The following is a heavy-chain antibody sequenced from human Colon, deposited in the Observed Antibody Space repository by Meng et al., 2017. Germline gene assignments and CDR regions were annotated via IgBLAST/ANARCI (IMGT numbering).Heavy chain of an antibody. V-gene: IGHV4-4*02. CDR2: IFQSGST. CDR3: AKAAAYNLDI. D-gene: IGHD1-14*01. J-gene: IGHJ4*02. Sequence: QWQQSGPGLVQPWGTLSLTCAVSGVSISSAIWWGWVRQPPGKGLEWIGEIFQSGSTNYNPSLKSRVTISVDKSKNHLSLSLSSVTAADTAVYYCAKAAAYNLDIWGQGTLVTVSS. CDR1: GVSISSAIW.